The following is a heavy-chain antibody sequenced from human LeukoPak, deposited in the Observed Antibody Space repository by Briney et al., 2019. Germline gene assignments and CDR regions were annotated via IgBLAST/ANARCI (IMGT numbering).Heavy chain of an antibody. CDR2: SSSSGSTI. Sequence: GGSLSLSCAASGFTLSDYYMSWIRQAPGKGLEWVSYSSSSGSTIYYADSVKGRFAISRDNAKNSLYLQMNSLRAEDTAVYYCARRRDFIDYWGQGTLVTVSS. CDR1: GFTLSDYY. D-gene: IGHD3/OR15-3a*01. CDR3: ARRRDFIDY. J-gene: IGHJ4*02. V-gene: IGHV3-11*01.